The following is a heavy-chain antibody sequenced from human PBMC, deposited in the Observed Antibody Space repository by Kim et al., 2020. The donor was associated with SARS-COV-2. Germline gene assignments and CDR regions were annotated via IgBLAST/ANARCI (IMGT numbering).Heavy chain of an antibody. CDR1: GYTFTGYY. Sequence: ASVKVSCKASGYTFTGYYMHWVRQAPGQGLEWMGRINPNSGGTNYAQKFQGRVTMTRDTSISTAYMELSRLRSDDTAVYYCARSSGLTYYDILTGYYCDYWGQGTLVTVSS. J-gene: IGHJ4*02. CDR2: INPNSGGT. CDR3: ARSSGLTYYDILTGYYCDY. D-gene: IGHD3-9*01. V-gene: IGHV1-2*06.